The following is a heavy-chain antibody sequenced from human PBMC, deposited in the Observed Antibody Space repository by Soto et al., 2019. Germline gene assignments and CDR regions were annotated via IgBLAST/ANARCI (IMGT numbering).Heavy chain of an antibody. V-gene: IGHV3-23*01. D-gene: IGHD5-18*01. CDR3: AKEDTCRGLLDY. CDR2: ISDSGATT. CDR1: GXPFGENS. J-gene: IGHJ4*02. Sequence: GSLRLSCAASGXPFGENSMSWVRQAQGKGLEWVSGISDSGATTYYADSVRGRFTISIDNSNNTLYLQMKSIRAQDSASYYCAKEDTCRGLLDYWGQGALGTVS.